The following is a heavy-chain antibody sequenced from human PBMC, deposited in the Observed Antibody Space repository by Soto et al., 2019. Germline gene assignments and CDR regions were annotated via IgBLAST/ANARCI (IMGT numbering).Heavy chain of an antibody. J-gene: IGHJ4*02. CDR1: GGSISSYY. V-gene: IGHV4-59*01. CDR3: ARGGVSYDSSGYYPY. Sequence: SETLSLTCTVSGGSISSYYWSWIRQPPGKGLEWIGYIYYSGSTNYNPSLKSRVTISVDTSKNQFSLKLSSVTAADTAVYYCARGGVSYDSSGYYPYWGQGTLVTVSS. CDR2: IYYSGST. D-gene: IGHD3-22*01.